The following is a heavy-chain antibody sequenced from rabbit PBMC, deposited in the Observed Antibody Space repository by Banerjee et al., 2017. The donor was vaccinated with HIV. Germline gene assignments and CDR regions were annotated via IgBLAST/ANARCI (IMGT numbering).Heavy chain of an antibody. D-gene: IGHD6-1*01. CDR1: GFSFSSNA. J-gene: IGHJ4*01. V-gene: IGHV1S40*01. CDR3: ARSDAGYAYFNL. CDR2: IYAGSSGHA. Sequence: QSLEESGGDLVKPEGSLTLTCTASGFSFSSNAIYWVRQAPGKGLEWIGCIYAGSSGHAYYASWAKGRFTISKTSSTTVTLQMTSLAAADTATYFCARSDAGYAYFNLWGPGTLVTVS.